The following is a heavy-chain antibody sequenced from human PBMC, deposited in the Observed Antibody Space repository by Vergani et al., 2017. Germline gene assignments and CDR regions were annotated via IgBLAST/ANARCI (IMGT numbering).Heavy chain of an antibody. Sequence: QVQLVQSGAEVKKPGASVKVSCKASGYTFTSYDINWVRQATGQGLEWMGWMNPNSGGTNYAQKFQGRVTMTRDTSISTAYMELSRLRSDDTAVYYCVLEWLYPHWGQGTLVTVSS. J-gene: IGHJ1*01. CDR3: VLEWLYPH. CDR1: GYTFTSYD. V-gene: IGHV1-2*02. CDR2: MNPNSGGT. D-gene: IGHD3-3*01.